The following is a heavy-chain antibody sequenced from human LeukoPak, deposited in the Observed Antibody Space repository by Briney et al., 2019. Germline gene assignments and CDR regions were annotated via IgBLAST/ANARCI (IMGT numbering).Heavy chain of an antibody. CDR2: IYSGGST. Sequence: GGSLRLSCAASGFTVSSNYMSWVRQAPGKGLEWVSVIYSGGSTYYADSVKGRFTISRDNSKNTLYLQMNSLRAEDTAVYYCARDNPFRAMDIWGQGTMVTVSS. D-gene: IGHD3-10*01. CDR1: GFTVSSNY. J-gene: IGHJ3*02. V-gene: IGHV3-66*01. CDR3: ARDNPFRAMDI.